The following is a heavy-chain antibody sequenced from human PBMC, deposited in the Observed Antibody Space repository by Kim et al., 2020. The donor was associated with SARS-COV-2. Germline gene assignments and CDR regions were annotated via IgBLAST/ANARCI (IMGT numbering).Heavy chain of an antibody. Sequence: YNPSLRGRVTRTVDTSKSQFSRKLSSVTAADTAVYDCARHIVVVSGWFDPWGQGTLVTVSS. CDR3: ARHIVVVSGWFDP. D-gene: IGHD2-21*01. V-gene: IGHV4-59*08. J-gene: IGHJ5*02.